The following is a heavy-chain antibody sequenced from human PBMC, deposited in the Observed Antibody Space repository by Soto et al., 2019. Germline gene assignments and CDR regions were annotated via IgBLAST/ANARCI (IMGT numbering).Heavy chain of an antibody. CDR2: IYWDDNK. V-gene: IGHV2-5*02. CDR3: AHTNYDILTGYYPRIYFHH. CDR1: GFSLSTSGVG. Sequence: ESGPTLVNPTQTLTLTCTFSGFSLSTSGVGVGWIRQPPEKALEWLALIYWDDNKRYSPSLKSRLTITKDTSKSQVVLTMTNMDPVDTGTYYCAHTNYDILTGYYPRIYFHHWGQGTLVTVSS. J-gene: IGHJ1*01. D-gene: IGHD3-9*01.